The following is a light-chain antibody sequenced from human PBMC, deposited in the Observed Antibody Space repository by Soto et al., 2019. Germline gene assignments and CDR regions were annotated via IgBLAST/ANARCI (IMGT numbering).Light chain of an antibody. CDR3: LFCGSSLSGG. V-gene: IGLV1-40*01. J-gene: IGLJ2*01. CDR1: SSNIAAGYD. CDR2: GNT. Sequence: QSVLTQPPSVSGAPGQRVTIACTGSSSNIAAGYDVHWYQQLPGRDPKHLIYGNTNRPSGVPDRFSGSKSGTSAFLAITGVQAEDEADEYCLFCGSSLSGGVGRGTELTVL.